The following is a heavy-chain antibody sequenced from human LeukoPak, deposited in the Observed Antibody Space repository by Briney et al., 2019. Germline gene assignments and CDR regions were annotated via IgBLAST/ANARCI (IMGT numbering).Heavy chain of an antibody. CDR2: IRYTGGT. D-gene: IGHD5-18*01. CDR3: ARGSWIQPFDY. J-gene: IGHJ4*02. Sequence: PSETLSLTCTVSSGSISDYYWTWIRQSPGKRPEWLAYIRYTGGTNYNPSLKSRLTISVDTSKNQFSLKLSSVTAADTAVYYCARGSWIQPFDYWGQGTLVTVSS. CDR1: SGSISDYY. V-gene: IGHV4-59*12.